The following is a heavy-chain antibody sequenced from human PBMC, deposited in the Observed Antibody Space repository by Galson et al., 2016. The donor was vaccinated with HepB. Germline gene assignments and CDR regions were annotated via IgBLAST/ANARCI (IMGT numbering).Heavy chain of an antibody. Sequence: TLSLTCAISGGSINSGGYSWSWVRQPPGKGLEWIGYIYNSGSTYYNPSLESRVTLSVGRSKNQFSLRVSSVTAADTAVYYCAREDREFRGRPGGFDIWGQGTMVTVSS. CDR3: AREDREFRGRPGGFDI. CDR1: GGSINSGGYS. J-gene: IGHJ3*02. CDR2: IYNSGST. V-gene: IGHV4-30-2*01. D-gene: IGHD2-8*02.